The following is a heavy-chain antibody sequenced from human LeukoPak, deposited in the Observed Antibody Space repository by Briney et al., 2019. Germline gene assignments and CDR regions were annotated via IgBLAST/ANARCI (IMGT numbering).Heavy chain of an antibody. J-gene: IGHJ6*03. D-gene: IGHD3-16*01. V-gene: IGHV1-46*01. CDR2: INPSGGST. CDR3: AKSMGVYYYYMDV. Sequence: ASVKVSCKASGGTFSSYAISWVRQAPGQGLEWMGIINPSGGSTSYAQKFQGRVTMTRDMSTSTVYMELSSLRSEDTAVYYCAKSMGVYYYYMDVWGKGTTVTVSS. CDR1: GGTFSSYA.